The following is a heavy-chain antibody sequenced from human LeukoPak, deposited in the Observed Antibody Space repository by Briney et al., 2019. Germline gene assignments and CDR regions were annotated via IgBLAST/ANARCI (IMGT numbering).Heavy chain of an antibody. CDR2: ISYDGSKN. CDR3: AKDVQSTPYYYYGLDV. D-gene: IGHD2-15*01. Sequence: GGSLRLSCAASGFTFSSYDMHWVRQAPGKGLEWVAVISYDGSKNYYGDSVKGRFTISRDNSKNTLYLQMNGLRAEDTAVYYCAKDVQSTPYYYYGLDVWGQETTVTVSS. J-gene: IGHJ6*02. CDR1: GFTFSSYD. V-gene: IGHV3-30*18.